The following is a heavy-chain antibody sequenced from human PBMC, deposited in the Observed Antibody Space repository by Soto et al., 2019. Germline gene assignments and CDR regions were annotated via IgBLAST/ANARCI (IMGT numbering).Heavy chain of an antibody. CDR2: IYYSGST. CDR3: ARHDIVAVPAVFDS. CDR1: GGSIRSYY. J-gene: IGHJ4*02. V-gene: IGHV4-59*08. D-gene: IGHD2-2*01. Sequence: PSETLSLTCTVSGGSIRSYYWSWIRQPPGKGLEWIGYIYYSGSTNYNPSLKSRVTVSVDTSKNQFSLRLSSVTAADTAVYYCARHDIVAVPAVFDSWGQGTLVTVSS.